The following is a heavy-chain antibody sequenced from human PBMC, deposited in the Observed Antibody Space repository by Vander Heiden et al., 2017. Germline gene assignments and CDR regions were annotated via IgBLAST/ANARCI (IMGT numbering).Heavy chain of an antibody. CDR2: IRSKAYGGTT. Sequence: EVQLVESGGGLVKPGRSLRLSCTASGFTFGDYAMGWFRQAPGKGLEWVGFIRSKAYGGTTEYAASVKGRVTISRDDSKSIAYLQMNSLKTEDTAVYYCTRGLLRFLEWGPREFDYWGQGTLVTVSS. CDR1: GFTFGDYA. D-gene: IGHD3-3*01. V-gene: IGHV3-49*05. CDR3: TRGLLRFLEWGPREFDY. J-gene: IGHJ4*02.